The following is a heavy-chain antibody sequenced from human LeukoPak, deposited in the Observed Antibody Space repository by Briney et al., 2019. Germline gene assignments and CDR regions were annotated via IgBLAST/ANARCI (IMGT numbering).Heavy chain of an antibody. J-gene: IGHJ6*02. Sequence: PGGSLRLSCAASGFTFSSYSMNWVRQAPGKGLEWVSSISSSSSYIYYADSVKGRFTISRDNAKNSLYLQMNSLRAEDTAVYYCARDQEVSLYYYYGMDVWGQGTTVTVSS. CDR1: GFTFSSYS. V-gene: IGHV3-21*01. CDR3: ARDQEVSLYYYYGMDV. CDR2: ISSSSSYI. D-gene: IGHD2/OR15-2a*01.